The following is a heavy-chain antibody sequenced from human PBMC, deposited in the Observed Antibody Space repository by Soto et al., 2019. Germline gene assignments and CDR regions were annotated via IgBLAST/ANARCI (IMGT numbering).Heavy chain of an antibody. D-gene: IGHD6-25*01. Sequence: VQLVQSGAEVRKPGASVKVSCKASGYTFTRYGLTWVRQAPGQGLEWWGWISIHNGKTRNAQKLQGRVSMTTDTFANTDVLELGSLGPGDTALYFCARRGCSGWDYVDDPFGIWGQGTLITVSS. V-gene: IGHV1-18*01. J-gene: IGHJ3*02. CDR3: ARRGCSGWDYVDDPFGI. CDR1: GYTFTRYG. CDR2: ISIHNGKT.